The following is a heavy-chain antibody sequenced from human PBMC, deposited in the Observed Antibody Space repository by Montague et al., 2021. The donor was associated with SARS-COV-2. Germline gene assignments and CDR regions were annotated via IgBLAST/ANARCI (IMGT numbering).Heavy chain of an antibody. Sequence: SETLSLTCAVYDGSFSDYSWTWIRQPPGKGLEWIGEINHRGSTNYNPSLRSRVTISLDTSKNQFSLKMTSVTAADTAVYYCARGRQHINMVVVVVTGGEYCFDFWGQGTLVAVSS. D-gene: IGHD3-22*01. CDR1: DGSFSDYS. CDR2: INHRGST. CDR3: ARGRQHINMVVVVVTGGEYCFDF. J-gene: IGHJ4*02. V-gene: IGHV4-34*01.